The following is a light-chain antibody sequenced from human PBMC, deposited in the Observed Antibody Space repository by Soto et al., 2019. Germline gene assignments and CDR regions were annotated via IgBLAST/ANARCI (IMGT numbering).Light chain of an antibody. CDR2: SVS. Sequence: EVVLTQSPGTLSLSPGEGATLSCRASQSVRGSSFAWYQQKPGQAPRLLIYSVSSRATGIPDRFSGSGSGTDFTLTISRLEPADFAVYYCQQYGALPVTFGPGTTVDIK. CDR3: QQYGALPVT. V-gene: IGKV3-20*01. J-gene: IGKJ3*01. CDR1: QSVRGSS.